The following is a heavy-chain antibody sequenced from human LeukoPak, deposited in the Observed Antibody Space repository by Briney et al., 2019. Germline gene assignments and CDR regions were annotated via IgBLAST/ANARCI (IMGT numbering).Heavy chain of an antibody. CDR3: ARDREVGATGYYFDY. Sequence: PSETLSLTCTVSGGSIDIYYWSWIRQPAGKGLEWIGRIYTSGSTNYNPSLKTRVTMSVDTSKNQFSLKLSSVTAADTAVYYCARDREVGATGYYFDYWGQGTLVTVSS. V-gene: IGHV4-4*07. CDR1: GGSIDIYY. CDR2: IYTSGST. D-gene: IGHD1-26*01. J-gene: IGHJ4*02.